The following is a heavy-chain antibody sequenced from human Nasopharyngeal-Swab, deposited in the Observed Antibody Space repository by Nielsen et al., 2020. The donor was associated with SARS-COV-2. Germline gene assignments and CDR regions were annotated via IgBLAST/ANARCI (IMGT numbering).Heavy chain of an antibody. CDR3: ARAPHDYGDYGVRYYFDY. Sequence: SETLSLTCTVSGGSISSGDYYWSWIRQPPGKGLEWIGYIYYSGSTYYNPSLKSRVTISVDTSKNQFSLKLSSVTAADTAVYYCARAPHDYGDYGVRYYFDYWGQGTLVTVSS. CDR2: IYYSGST. V-gene: IGHV4-30-4*08. D-gene: IGHD4-17*01. CDR1: GGSISSGDYY. J-gene: IGHJ4*02.